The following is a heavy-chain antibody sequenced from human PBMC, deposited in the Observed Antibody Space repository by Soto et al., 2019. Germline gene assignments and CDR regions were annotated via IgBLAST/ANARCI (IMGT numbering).Heavy chain of an antibody. D-gene: IGHD6-19*01. J-gene: IGHJ3*02. Sequence: GGSLRLSCAASGFTFSSYAMSWVRQAPGKGLEWVSAISGSGGSTYYADSVKGRFTISRDNSKNTLYLQMNSVRAEDTAVYYCAKCRVAGTDAFDIWGQGTMVTVSS. CDR1: GFTFSSYA. CDR2: ISGSGGST. CDR3: AKCRVAGTDAFDI. V-gene: IGHV3-23*01.